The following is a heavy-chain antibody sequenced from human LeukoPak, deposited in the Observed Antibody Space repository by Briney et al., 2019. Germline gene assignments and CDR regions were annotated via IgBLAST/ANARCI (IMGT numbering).Heavy chain of an antibody. CDR2: ISAFNGNT. V-gene: IGHV1-18*01. D-gene: IGHD1-26*01. CDR3: ARGPRKAKELPQLDY. J-gene: IGHJ4*02. CDR1: GYTFTSYG. Sequence: ASVKVSCKASGYTFTSYGVSWVRQAPGQGLEWMGWISAFNGNTNYAQKLQGRVTMTTDTSTSTAYMELRSLRSDDTAVYYCARGPRKAKELPQLDYWGQGTLVTVSS.